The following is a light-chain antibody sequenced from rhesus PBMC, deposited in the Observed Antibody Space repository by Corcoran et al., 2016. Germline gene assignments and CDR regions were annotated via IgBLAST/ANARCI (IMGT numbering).Light chain of an antibody. Sequence: DIQMTQSPSSLSASVGDTVTITCQASQAISKYLAWYQQKPGKAPNLLFYDTSTLQSGAPSRFSGSGSWTEFTLTIRSLQPEDFATYYCQHHDSYPPTFGGGTKVDLK. CDR3: QHHDSYPPT. CDR2: DTS. J-gene: IGKJ4*01. CDR1: QAISKY. V-gene: IGKV1-25*01.